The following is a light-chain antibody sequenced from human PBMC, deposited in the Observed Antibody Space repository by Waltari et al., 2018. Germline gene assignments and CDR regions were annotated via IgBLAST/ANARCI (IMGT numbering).Light chain of an antibody. CDR3: QQRSTWPPIT. V-gene: IGKV3-11*01. CDR1: QSVSTS. CDR2: DAS. J-gene: IGKJ5*01. Sequence: DIMLTQPPATLSLSPGERATHSCRANQSVSTSLAWYQQNPGQAPSLLIYDASNRATGIPARFTGSWSGTDFTLTISSLEPEDFGVYYCQQRSTWPPITFGQGTRLEIK.